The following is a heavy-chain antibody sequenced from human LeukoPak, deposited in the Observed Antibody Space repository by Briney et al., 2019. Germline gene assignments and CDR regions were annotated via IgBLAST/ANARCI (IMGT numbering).Heavy chain of an antibody. CDR1: GFTFSTYW. J-gene: IGHJ4*02. Sequence: PGGSLRLSCAASGFTFSTYWMTWVRQAPGKGLEWVANINQDGTEKNYVDSVKGRFTISRDNAKNSLYLQMNSLRAEDAAVYYCARNMGDYWSQGTLVTVSS. CDR2: INQDGTEK. CDR3: ARNMGDY. V-gene: IGHV3-7*04. D-gene: IGHD2/OR15-2a*01.